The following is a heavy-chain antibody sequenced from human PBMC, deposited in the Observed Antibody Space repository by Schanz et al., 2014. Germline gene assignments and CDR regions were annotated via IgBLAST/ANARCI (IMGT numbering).Heavy chain of an antibody. CDR3: AKLDGYAYGAMGQEYFDY. D-gene: IGHD5-18*01. Sequence: QVHLVESGGGVVQPGGSLRLSCAASGFIFRTYGMHWVRQAPGKGLEWVAFIHYDGTYKYYADSVKGRFTISRDNSDNPLYLQMISLRAEDTAVYYCAKLDGYAYGAMGQEYFDYWGQGTLVAVSS. CDR1: GFIFRTYG. J-gene: IGHJ4*02. CDR2: IHYDGTYK. V-gene: IGHV3-30*02.